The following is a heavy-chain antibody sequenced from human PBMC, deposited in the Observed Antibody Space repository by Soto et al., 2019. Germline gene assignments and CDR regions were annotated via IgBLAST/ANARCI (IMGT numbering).Heavy chain of an antibody. J-gene: IGHJ4*02. CDR1: GGTFSSYA. CDR2: IIPIFGTA. CDR3: ARNLVGATRLGY. D-gene: IGHD1-26*01. Sequence: SVKVSCKASGGTFSSYAISWVRQAPGQGLEWMGGIIPIFGTANYAQKFQGRVTITADESTSTAYMELSSLRSEDTAVYYCARNLVGATRLGYWGQGTLVTVSS. V-gene: IGHV1-69*13.